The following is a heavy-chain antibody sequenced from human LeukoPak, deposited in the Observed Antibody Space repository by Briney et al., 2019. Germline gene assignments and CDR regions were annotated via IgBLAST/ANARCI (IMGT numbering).Heavy chain of an antibody. V-gene: IGHV1-2*04. CDR2: ISPNSGGT. CDR1: GYAFTGYY. J-gene: IGHJ6*02. Sequence: ASVKVSCKASGYAFTGYYMHWVRQAPGQGLEWMGWISPNSGGTNYAQKFQGWVTMTRDTSISTAYMELSRLRSDDTAVYYCARARKVAAAGKVCGMDVWGQGTTVTVSS. CDR3: ARARKVAAAGKVCGMDV. D-gene: IGHD6-13*01.